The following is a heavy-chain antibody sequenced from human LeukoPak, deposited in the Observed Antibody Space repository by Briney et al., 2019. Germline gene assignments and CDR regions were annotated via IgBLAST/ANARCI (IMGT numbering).Heavy chain of an antibody. V-gene: IGHV3-48*03. CDR3: AKVAKYYYGSETYYFFEH. CDR2: ISIDGDTI. CDR1: GFTFSSYE. J-gene: IGHJ4*02. D-gene: IGHD3-10*01. Sequence: GGSLRLSCAASGFTFSSYEMNWVRQAPGKGLEWISYISIDGDTIYYADSVKGRFTISRDNAKNSLYLQMNSLRVEDTAVYYCAKVAKYYYGSETYYFFEHWGQGTPVTASS.